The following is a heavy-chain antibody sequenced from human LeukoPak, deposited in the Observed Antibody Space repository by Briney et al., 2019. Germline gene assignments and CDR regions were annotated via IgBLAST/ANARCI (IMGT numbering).Heavy chain of an antibody. Sequence: GGSLRLSCAASGFTFSDHYMDWVRQAPGKGLEWVGRTRDKANSYITEYAASVKGRFTISRDDSKNSVYLQMNSLKTEDTAMYYCARNEGYSSSWTPFDYWGQGTLVTVSS. V-gene: IGHV3-72*01. CDR1: GFTFSDHY. CDR2: TRDKANSYIT. CDR3: ARNEGYSSSWTPFDY. J-gene: IGHJ4*02. D-gene: IGHD6-13*01.